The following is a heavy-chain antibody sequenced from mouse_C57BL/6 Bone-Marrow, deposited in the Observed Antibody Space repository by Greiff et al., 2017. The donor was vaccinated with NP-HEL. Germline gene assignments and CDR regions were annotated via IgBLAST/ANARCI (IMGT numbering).Heavy chain of an antibody. CDR3: ASQLGRGYFDY. V-gene: IGHV7-3*01. CDR1: GFTFTDYY. D-gene: IGHD4-1*02. Sequence: EVKLEESGGGLVQPGGSLSLSCAASGFTFTDYYMSWVRQPPGKALEWLGFIRNKANGYTTEYSASVKGRFTISRDNSQSILYLQMNALRAEDSATYYCASQLGRGYFDYWGQGTTLTVSS. CDR2: IRNKANGYTT. J-gene: IGHJ2*01.